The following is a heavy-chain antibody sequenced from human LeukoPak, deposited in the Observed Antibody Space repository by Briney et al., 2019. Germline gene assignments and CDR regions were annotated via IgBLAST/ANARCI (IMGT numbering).Heavy chain of an antibody. CDR2: IYPGDSDT. CDR1: GYSFTSYW. Sequence: GESLKISCXGSGYSFTSYWIGWVRQMSGKGLEWMGIIYPGDSDTRYSPSFQGQVTISADKSISTAYLQWSSLKASDTAMYYCAAVGSTSPDAFDIWGQGTMVTVSS. CDR3: AAVGSTSPDAFDI. V-gene: IGHV5-51*01. D-gene: IGHD2-2*01. J-gene: IGHJ3*02.